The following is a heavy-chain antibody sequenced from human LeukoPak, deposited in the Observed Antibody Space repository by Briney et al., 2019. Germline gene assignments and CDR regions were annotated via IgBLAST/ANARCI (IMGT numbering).Heavy chain of an antibody. CDR2: ISDNGAGT. J-gene: IGHJ3*01. V-gene: IGHV3-23*01. CDR1: GFIFGSYA. Sequence: GESLRLSCTASGFIFGSYAMSWVRQAPGKGLEWVSGISDNGAGTYYADSVRGRFTISRDTSKNTLYLQMNSLTADDTALYYCAKGGGNGYNIGFDFWGQGTMVAVSS. D-gene: IGHD5-24*01. CDR3: AKGGGNGYNIGFDF.